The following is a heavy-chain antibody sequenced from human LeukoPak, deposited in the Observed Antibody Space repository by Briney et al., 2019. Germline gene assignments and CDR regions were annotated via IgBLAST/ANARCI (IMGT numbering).Heavy chain of an antibody. CDR1: GGSISSSSYY. J-gene: IGHJ5*02. Sequence: SETLSLTCTVSGGSISSSSYYWGWIRQPPGKGLEWIGSIYYSGSTYYNPSLKSRVTISVDTSKNQFSLKLSSVTAADTAVYYCVGGRQQLVPHWINWFDPWGQGTLVTVSS. D-gene: IGHD6-13*01. CDR2: IYYSGST. CDR3: VGGRQQLVPHWINWFDP. V-gene: IGHV4-39*01.